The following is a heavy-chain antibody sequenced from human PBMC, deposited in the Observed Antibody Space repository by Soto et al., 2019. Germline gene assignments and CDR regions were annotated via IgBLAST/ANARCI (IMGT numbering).Heavy chain of an antibody. Sequence: GGSLRLSCAASGFTFSRSAMHWVRQAPGKGLEWVAIISSDGSNKYYADSVKDRFTISRDNSKNTLYLQVNSLRDDDTAVYYCTRDHYYDSTGYYSGYFDNWGQGILVTVSS. CDR1: GFTFSRSA. D-gene: IGHD3-22*01. V-gene: IGHV3-30*01. J-gene: IGHJ4*02. CDR2: ISSDGSNK. CDR3: TRDHYYDSTGYYSGYFDN.